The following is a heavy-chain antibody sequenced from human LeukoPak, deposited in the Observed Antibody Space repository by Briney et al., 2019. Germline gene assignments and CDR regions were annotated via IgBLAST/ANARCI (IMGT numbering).Heavy chain of an antibody. V-gene: IGHV4-38-2*02. D-gene: IGHD3-10*01. CDR2: IYHSGST. CDR3: ARGPGDDY. CDR1: GYSISSGYY. Sequence: PSETLSLTCTVSGYSISSGYYWGWIRQPPGKGLEWIGSIYHSGSTYYNPSLKSRVTISVDTSKNQFSLKLSSVTAADMAVYYCARGPGDDYWGQGTLVTVSS. J-gene: IGHJ4*02.